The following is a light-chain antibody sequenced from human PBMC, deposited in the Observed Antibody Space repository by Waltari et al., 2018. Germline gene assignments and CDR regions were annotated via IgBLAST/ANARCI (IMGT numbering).Light chain of an antibody. Sequence: EIMLTQSPGTPSLSPGERATLPCRASQSISRYLSWYQHKPGQAPRRLIYDASSRATGIPDRFSGSGSGTDFSLTISRLEPEDFAVYYCQKYGSLPATFGQGTKVEIK. V-gene: IGKV3-20*01. CDR1: QSISRY. CDR3: QKYGSLPAT. CDR2: DAS. J-gene: IGKJ1*01.